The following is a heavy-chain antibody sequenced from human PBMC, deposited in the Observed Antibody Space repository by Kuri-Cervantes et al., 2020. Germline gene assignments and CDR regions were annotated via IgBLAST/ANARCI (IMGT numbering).Heavy chain of an antibody. J-gene: IGHJ6*03. CDR1: GGSISSYY. CDR2: IYTSGST. D-gene: IGHD6-19*01. Sequence: SETLSLTCTVSGGSISSYYWSWIRQPAGKGLEWIGRIYTSGSTNYNPSLKSRVTISVDTSKNQFSLKLSSVTAADTAVYYCARGHLAVAGFAYYYYYYMDVWGKGTTVTVSS. V-gene: IGHV4-4*07. CDR3: ARGHLAVAGFAYYYYYYMDV.